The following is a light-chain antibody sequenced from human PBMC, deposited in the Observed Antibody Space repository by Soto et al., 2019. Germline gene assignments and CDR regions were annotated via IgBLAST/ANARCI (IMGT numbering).Light chain of an antibody. CDR1: SPNIGSNT. J-gene: IGLJ1*01. CDR3: AAWDDSLNGYV. Sequence: VLTQPPSASWTPGQRVTISCSGSSPNIGSNTVNWYQQLPGTAPKLLIYSNNQRPSGVPDRFSGSKSGTSASLAISGLQSEDEADYYCAAWDDSLNGYVFGTGTKVTVL. V-gene: IGLV1-44*01. CDR2: SNN.